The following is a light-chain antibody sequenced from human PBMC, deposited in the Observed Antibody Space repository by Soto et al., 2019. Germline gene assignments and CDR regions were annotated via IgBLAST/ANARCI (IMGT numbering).Light chain of an antibody. Sequence: ALQMTQSPSSLSASVGDRITITCRASQDIRNDLGWYQQRSGKAPKLLIYAASNLKGGVPSRFSGSGSGTDFTLTISSLQPEDFATYYCLQDNIYPWTFGQGTKVEIK. V-gene: IGKV1-6*01. CDR2: AAS. CDR3: LQDNIYPWT. J-gene: IGKJ1*01. CDR1: QDIRND.